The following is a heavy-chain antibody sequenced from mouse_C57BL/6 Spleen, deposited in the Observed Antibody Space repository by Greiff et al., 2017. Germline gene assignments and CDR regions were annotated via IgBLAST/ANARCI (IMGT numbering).Heavy chain of an antibody. CDR2: ISSGSSTI. CDR1: GFTFSDYG. J-gene: IGHJ3*01. CDR3: ARGWFAY. V-gene: IGHV5-17*01. Sequence: EVKLMESGGGLVKPGGSLKLSCAASGFTFSDYGMHWVRQAPEKGLEWVAYISSGSSTIYYADTVTGRFTISRDNAMNTLFLQVTGLRSEDTAMYYCARGWFAYWGQGTLVTVSA.